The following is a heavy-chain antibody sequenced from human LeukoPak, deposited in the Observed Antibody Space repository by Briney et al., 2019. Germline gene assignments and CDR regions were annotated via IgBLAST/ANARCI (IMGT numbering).Heavy chain of an antibody. D-gene: IGHD3-3*01. CDR1: GYSFTGYY. CDR2: INPNSGGT. CDR3: AATGDDFWSGYYLDF. Sequence: GASVKVSCKASGYSFTGYYMHWVRQAPGQGLEWMGWINPNSGGTNYAQKFQGRVTMTRDTSISTAYMELSRLRSDDTAVYYCAATGDDFWSGYYLDFWGQGTLVTVSS. V-gene: IGHV1-2*02. J-gene: IGHJ4*02.